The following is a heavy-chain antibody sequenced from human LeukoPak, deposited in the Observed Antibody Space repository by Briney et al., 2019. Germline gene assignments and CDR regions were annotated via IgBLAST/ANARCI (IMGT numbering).Heavy chain of an antibody. CDR2: IYYSGST. CDR3: ARVRGGLDY. J-gene: IGHJ4*02. Sequence: PSETLSLTCTVSGGSISSSSYYWGWVRQPPGKGLEWIGSIYYSGSTIYNPSLKSRVSISVDTSKNQFSLRLSSVTAADTAVYYCARVRGGLDYWGQGTLVTVSS. V-gene: IGHV4-39*07. CDR1: GGSISSSSYY. D-gene: IGHD3-10*01.